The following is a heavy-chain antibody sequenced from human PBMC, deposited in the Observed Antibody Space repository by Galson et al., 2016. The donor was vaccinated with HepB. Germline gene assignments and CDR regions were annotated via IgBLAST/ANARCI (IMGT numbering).Heavy chain of an antibody. CDR2: VIPVFGTV. CDR3: ARGAYYVHEPIGD. J-gene: IGHJ4*02. Sequence: SVKVSCKAFGGIFSNYVISWMRQAPGQGLEWMGGVIPVFGTVNYAQKFQGRVTITADESKRTAYMELSSLRSEDTAVYYCARGAYYVHEPIGDWGQGTLVTVSS. V-gene: IGHV1-69*13. CDR1: GGIFSNYV. D-gene: IGHD3-10*02.